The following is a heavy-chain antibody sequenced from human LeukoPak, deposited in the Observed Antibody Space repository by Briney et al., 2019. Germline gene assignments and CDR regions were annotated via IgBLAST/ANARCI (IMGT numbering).Heavy chain of an antibody. V-gene: IGHV4-38-2*02. Sequence: PSETLSLTCTVSGYSISSGYSWGWIRQPPGKGLEWIGTIYHSGGTYYSPSLTSRVTISLVTSKNQFSLRLTSVTAADTAVYYCARIFCSGASCYSHDYWGQGTMVTVSS. J-gene: IGHJ4*02. CDR2: IYHSGGT. CDR3: ARIFCSGASCYSHDY. D-gene: IGHD2-15*01. CDR1: GYSISSGYS.